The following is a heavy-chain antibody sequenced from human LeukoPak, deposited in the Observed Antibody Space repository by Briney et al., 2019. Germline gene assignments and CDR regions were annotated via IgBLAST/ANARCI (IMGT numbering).Heavy chain of an antibody. CDR3: ARDRGFGYYGMDV. CDR1: GYTFTSYY. V-gene: IGHV1-46*01. CDR2: INPSGGST. Sequence: ASVKVSYKASGYTFTSYYMHWVRQAPGQGLEWMGIINPSGGSTSYAQKFQGRVTMTRDTSTSTVYMELSSLRSEDTAVYYCARDRGFGYYGMDVWGKGTTVTVSS. D-gene: IGHD3-10*01. J-gene: IGHJ6*04.